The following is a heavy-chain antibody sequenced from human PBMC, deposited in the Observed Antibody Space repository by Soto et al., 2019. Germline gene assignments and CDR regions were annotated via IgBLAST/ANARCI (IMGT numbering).Heavy chain of an antibody. D-gene: IGHD2-15*01. CDR2: MSSSSTTK. J-gene: IGHJ5*02. V-gene: IGHV3-48*01. CDR1: GFTFSSYS. CDR3: ARDGCSGSNCLNWFDP. Sequence: GGSLRLSCAASGFTFSSYSLNWVRQAPGKGLEWVSYMSSSSTTKYYADSVKGRFTISRDNAKNSLYLQMNSLRAEDTAVYYCARDGCSGSNCLNWFDPWGQGTLVTV.